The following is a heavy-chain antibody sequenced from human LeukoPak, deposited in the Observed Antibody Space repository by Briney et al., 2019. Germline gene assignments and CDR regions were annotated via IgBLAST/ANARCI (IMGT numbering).Heavy chain of an antibody. CDR3: AKDSESYFGGYRLSGYVGY. CDR1: GYTFTSYY. V-gene: IGHV1-46*01. CDR2: INPSGGST. Sequence: GASVPVSCKASGYTFTSYYMHWVRQAPAQGLEWMGIINPSGGSTSYAQKFQGRVTMTRDTSTSTVYMEVSRLKFEETAVYYCAKDSESYFGGYRLSGYVGYWGQGTLVTVSS. D-gene: IGHD2-21*02. J-gene: IGHJ4*02.